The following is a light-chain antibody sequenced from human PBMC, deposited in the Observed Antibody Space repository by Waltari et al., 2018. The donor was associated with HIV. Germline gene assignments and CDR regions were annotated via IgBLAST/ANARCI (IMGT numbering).Light chain of an antibody. J-gene: IGLJ1*01. CDR3: ATWDDSLNGYV. Sequence: QSVLTQPPSASGTPGQRVPISGSGGGSNIGNTPGPWYQHLSGTAPKLLIYHSNRRPSGVPDRFSGSKSGTSDSLAISGLQSEDEAEYYCATWDDSLNGYVLGTGTKVTVL. CDR1: GSNIGNTP. CDR2: HSN. V-gene: IGLV1-44*01.